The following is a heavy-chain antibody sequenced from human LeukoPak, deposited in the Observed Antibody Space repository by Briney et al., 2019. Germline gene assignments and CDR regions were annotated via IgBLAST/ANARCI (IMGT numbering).Heavy chain of an antibody. J-gene: IGHJ2*01. CDR1: GGSFSGYY. Sequence: KPSETLSLTCAVYGGSFSGYYWSWIRQRPGKGLEWIGEINHSGSTNYNPSLKSRVTISVDTSKNQFSLKLSSVTAADTAVYYCARRGPQGKYFDLWGRGTLLTVSS. CDR2: INHSGST. CDR3: ARRGPQGKYFDL. V-gene: IGHV4-34*01.